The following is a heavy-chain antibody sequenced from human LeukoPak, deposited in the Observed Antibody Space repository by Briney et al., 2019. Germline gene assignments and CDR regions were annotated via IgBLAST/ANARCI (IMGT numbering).Heavy chain of an antibody. CDR1: GGSISRNSDY. CDR3: ARKGYSSGWWGFDY. V-gene: IGHV4-39*07. CDR2: IYYGGNT. D-gene: IGHD6-19*01. Sequence: SETLSLTCTVSGGSISRNSDYWGWIRQPPGKGLEWIGLIYYGGNTNYNPSLKSRVTISVDTSKNQFSLKLSSVTVADTGVYYCARKGYSSGWWGFDYWGQGTLVTVSS. J-gene: IGHJ4*02.